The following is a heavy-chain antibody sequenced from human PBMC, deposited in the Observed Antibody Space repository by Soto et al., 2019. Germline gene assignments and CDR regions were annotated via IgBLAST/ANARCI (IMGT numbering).Heavy chain of an antibody. CDR3: ASRYSSSRYGMDV. CDR2: IDPSDSYT. D-gene: IGHD6-13*01. V-gene: IGHV5-10-1*01. J-gene: IGHJ6*02. Sequence: GESLKISCKGSGYSFTSYWISWVRQLPGKGLEWMGRIDPSDSYTNYSPSFQGHVTISADKSISTAYLQWSSLKASDTAMYYCASRYSSSRYGMDVWGQGTTVTVSS. CDR1: GYSFTSYW.